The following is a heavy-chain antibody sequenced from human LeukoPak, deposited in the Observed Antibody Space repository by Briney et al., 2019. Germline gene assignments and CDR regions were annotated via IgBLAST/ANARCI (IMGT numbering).Heavy chain of an antibody. J-gene: IGHJ4*02. V-gene: IGHV1-8*01. D-gene: IGHD2/OR15-2a*01. Sequence: ASVKVSCKASGYTFTSYDINWVRQATGQGLEWMGWMNPNSGNTGYAQKFQGRVTMTRNTSISTAYMELSSLRSEDTAVYYCARGQAYLYYFDYWGQGTLVTVSS. CDR3: ARGQAYLYYFDY. CDR2: MNPNSGNT. CDR1: GYTFTSYD.